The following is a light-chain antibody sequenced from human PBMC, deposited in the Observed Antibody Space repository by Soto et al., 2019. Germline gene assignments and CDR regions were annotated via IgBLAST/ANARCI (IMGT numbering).Light chain of an antibody. V-gene: IGLV9-49*01. CDR1: SGYSNYK. Sequence: QSVLTQTPSASASLGASVTLTCTLSSGYSNYKIDWFQQRPGKGPRFVMRVGTGGIVGSKGDGIPDRFSVLGSGLNRYLTIKNIQEDDESDYYCGTDHGSGSNFVVVFGGGTKLTV. J-gene: IGLJ2*01. CDR3: GTDHGSGSNFVVV. CDR2: VGTGGIVG.